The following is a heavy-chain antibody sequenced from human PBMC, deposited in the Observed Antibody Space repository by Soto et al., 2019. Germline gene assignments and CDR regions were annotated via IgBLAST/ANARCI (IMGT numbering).Heavy chain of an antibody. CDR3: AKDRKVYEL. D-gene: IGHD3-16*01. CDR1: GFTFSSYS. CDR2: ISSSSSYI. V-gene: IGHV3-21*04. Sequence: GGSLRLSCAASGFTFSSYSMNWVRQAPGKGLEWVSSISSSSSYIYYADSVKGRFTISRDNSKNTVSLQMNSLRAEDTAVYYCAKDRKVYELWGEGTLVTVSS. J-gene: IGHJ4*02.